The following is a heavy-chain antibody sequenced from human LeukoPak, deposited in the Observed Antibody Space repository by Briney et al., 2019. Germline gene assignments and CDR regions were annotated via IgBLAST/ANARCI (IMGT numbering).Heavy chain of an antibody. D-gene: IGHD3-22*01. CDR3: ARDRRYDSSGYYPDY. V-gene: IGHV1-2*02. CDR2: INPNSGGT. CDR1: GYTFIAYY. J-gene: IGHJ4*02. Sequence: ASVKVSCKASGYTFIAYYMHWVRQAPGQGLEWMGWINPNSGGTNYAQKFQGRVTMTRDTSISTAYMELSRLRSDDTAVYYCARDRRYDSSGYYPDYWGQGTLVTVSS.